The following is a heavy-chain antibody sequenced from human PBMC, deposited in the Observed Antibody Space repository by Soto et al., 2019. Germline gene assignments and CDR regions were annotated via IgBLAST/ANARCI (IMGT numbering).Heavy chain of an antibody. J-gene: IGHJ6*03. Sequence: GGSLRLSCAASGFTFSSYAMSWVRQAPGKGLEWVSAISGSDGSAYYADSVKGRFTISRDNSKNTLYLQMNSLRAEDTAVYYCAKGGHSGWGNYYYSYYMDVWGKGTTVTVSS. CDR1: GFTFSSYA. V-gene: IGHV3-23*01. CDR2: ISGSDGSA. CDR3: AKGGHSGWGNYYYSYYMDV. D-gene: IGHD6-19*01.